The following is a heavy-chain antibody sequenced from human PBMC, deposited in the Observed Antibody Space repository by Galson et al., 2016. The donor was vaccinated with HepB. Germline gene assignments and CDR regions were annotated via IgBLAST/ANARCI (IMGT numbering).Heavy chain of an antibody. CDR2: ISSSGSTI. J-gene: IGHJ4*02. CDR3: ASYPGYFPGN. V-gene: IGHV3-48*03. CDR1: GFTFSSYE. Sequence: SLRLSCAASGFTFSSYEMNWVRQAPGKGLEWVSYISSSGSTIYYADSVKGRFTISRDNAKNSLCLQMNSLRAEDTAVYYCASYPGYFPGNWGQGTLVTVSS. D-gene: IGHD3-9*01.